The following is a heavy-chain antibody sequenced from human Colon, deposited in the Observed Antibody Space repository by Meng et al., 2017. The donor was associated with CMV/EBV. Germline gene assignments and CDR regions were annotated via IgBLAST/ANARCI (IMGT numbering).Heavy chain of an antibody. D-gene: IGHD3-10*01. CDR3: ARDRGGDGDYYFGMDV. V-gene: IGHV4-59*12. CDR2: IYNNGNT. CDR1: GGSITTYY. Sequence: SETLSLTCTVSGGSITTYYWSWIRQPPGKGLEWIGYIYNNGNTNYNPSLKSRVTISADTSKNQFSLKLSSVTAADTAVYYCARDRGGDGDYYFGMDVWGQGTTVTVSS. J-gene: IGHJ6*02.